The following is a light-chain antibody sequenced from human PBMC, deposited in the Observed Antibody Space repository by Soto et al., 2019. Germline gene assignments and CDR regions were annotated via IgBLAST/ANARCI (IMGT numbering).Light chain of an antibody. J-gene: IGKJ5*01. Sequence: IQMPPSPSTLSASVGYRVTITCRSSQSISSWLAWYQQKPGKAPKPLIYAASSLQSGVPSRFSGSGSRTDFTLTISSLQPEDFATYYCQQSYSPPQITCGQGTRLEIK. CDR1: QSISSW. CDR2: AAS. CDR3: QQSYSPPQIT. V-gene: IGKV1-39*01.